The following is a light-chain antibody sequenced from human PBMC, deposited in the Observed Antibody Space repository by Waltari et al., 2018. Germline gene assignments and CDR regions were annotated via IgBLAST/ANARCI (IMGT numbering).Light chain of an antibody. CDR3: QQYDISPLT. V-gene: IGKV3-20*01. Sequence: CRASQTVRTTNLAWYQQKHGQSPTLLIYGASSRATCIPDRFSGSGSGTDFSLTISSLEPEDFAVYYCQQYDISPLTFGGGTKVEIK. CDR1: QTVRTTN. J-gene: IGKJ4*01. CDR2: GAS.